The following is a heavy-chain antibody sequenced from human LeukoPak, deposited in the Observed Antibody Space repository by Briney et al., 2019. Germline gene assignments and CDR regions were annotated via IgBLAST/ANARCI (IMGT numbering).Heavy chain of an antibody. D-gene: IGHD5-12*01. V-gene: IGHV4-61*01. J-gene: IGHJ5*02. CDR3: ASTGYSGHVGWFDP. CDR2: IYYRGST. Sequence: SQTLSLTCTVSGGSISSGSYYWSWIRQPPGKGLEWIGYIYYRGSTNYNAALKRRVTISVDTSKNQFSLKLSSVTAADTAVYYCASTGYSGHVGWFDPWGQGTLVTVSS. CDR1: GGSISSGSYY.